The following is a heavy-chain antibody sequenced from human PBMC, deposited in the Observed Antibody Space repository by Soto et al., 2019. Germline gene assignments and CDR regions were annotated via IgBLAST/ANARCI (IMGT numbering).Heavy chain of an antibody. J-gene: IGHJ4*02. V-gene: IGHV3-23*01. Sequence: GGSLRLSGAASGFTFSSYAMNWVRQAPGKGLEWVAEVSGSGTITYYAGSVKGRFAISRDKSNDTVFLHLSSLTHDGTAVYFCAIENSATHLDSCGQGTLVTVSS. CDR3: AIENSATHLDS. D-gene: IGHD6-13*01. CDR1: GFTFSSYA. CDR2: VSGSGTIT.